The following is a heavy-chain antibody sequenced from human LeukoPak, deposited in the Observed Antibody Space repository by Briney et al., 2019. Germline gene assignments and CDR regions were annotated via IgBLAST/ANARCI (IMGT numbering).Heavy chain of an antibody. D-gene: IGHD3-22*01. CDR3: ARGSDYYDSSGWDAFDI. V-gene: IGHV3-48*01. Sequence: GGSLRLSCAASGFTFSSYSMNWVRQAPGKGLEWVSYISSSSSTIYYADSVKGRFTISRDNAKNSLYLQMNSLRAEDTAFYYCARGSDYYDSSGWDAFDIWGQGTMVTVSS. J-gene: IGHJ3*02. CDR2: ISSSSSTI. CDR1: GFTFSSYS.